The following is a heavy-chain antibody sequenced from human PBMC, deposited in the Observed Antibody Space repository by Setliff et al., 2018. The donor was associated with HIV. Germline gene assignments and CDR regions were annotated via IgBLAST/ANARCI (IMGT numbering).Heavy chain of an antibody. V-gene: IGHV1-18*01. D-gene: IGHD2-2*01. J-gene: IGHJ4*02. CDR2: ISAHNGRI. CDR1: GYTFSDYG. Sequence: GASVKVSCKASGYTFSDYGISWVRQAPGQGLEWMGWISAHNGRINYAQKFQGRVTMTRDTSISTAYMELRSLRSDDTAVYYCARGYCSSTSCYGIYYFDNWGQGTPVTVSS. CDR3: ARGYCSSTSCYGIYYFDN.